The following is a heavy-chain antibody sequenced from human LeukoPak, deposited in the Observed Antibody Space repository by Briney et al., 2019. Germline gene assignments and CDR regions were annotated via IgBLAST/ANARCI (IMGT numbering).Heavy chain of an antibody. CDR2: IIPIFGTA. D-gene: IGHD1-1*01. CDR3: ARAPAWNDAVLDY. CDR1: GGTFSSYA. J-gene: IGHJ4*02. V-gene: IGHV1-69*13. Sequence: SVKVSCKASGGTFSSYAISWVRQAPGQGLEWMGGIIPIFGTANYAQKFQGRVTITADESTSTAYMELSSLRSEDTAVYYCARAPAWNDAVLDYWGQGTLVTVSS.